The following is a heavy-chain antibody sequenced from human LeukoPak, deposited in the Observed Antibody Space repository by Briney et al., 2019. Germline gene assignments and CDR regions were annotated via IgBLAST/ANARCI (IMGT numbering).Heavy chain of an antibody. V-gene: IGHV3-9*01. CDR2: ISWNSGSV. Sequence: GGSLRLSCAASGFTFGDYAMHWVRHAPGKGVEWGSGISWNSGSVVYADSVKGRFTISRDNAKNSLYLQMNSLRAEDTALYYCAKGLNLQSYFDYWGQGTLVTVSS. D-gene: IGHD4-11*01. J-gene: IGHJ4*02. CDR3: AKGLNLQSYFDY. CDR1: GFTFGDYA.